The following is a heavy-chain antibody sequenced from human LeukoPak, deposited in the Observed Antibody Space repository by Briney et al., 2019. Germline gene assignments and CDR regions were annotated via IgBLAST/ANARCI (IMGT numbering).Heavy chain of an antibody. CDR3: ARGVPGNWAVGNY. Sequence: GASVKVSCKTSGYTFSSHAMHWVRQAPGQRLEYMGWINPTNGNTKFAQKFQGRVTITRDTSPTTTYMGLSSLTSEDTAIYYCARGVPGNWAVGNYWGQGTLVTVSS. CDR2: INPTNGNT. CDR1: GYTFSSHA. D-gene: IGHD3-10*01. V-gene: IGHV1-3*01. J-gene: IGHJ4*02.